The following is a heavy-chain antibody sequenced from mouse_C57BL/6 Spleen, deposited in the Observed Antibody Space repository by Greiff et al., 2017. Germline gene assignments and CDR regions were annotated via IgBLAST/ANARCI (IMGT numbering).Heavy chain of an antibody. CDR1: GFTFSNYW. CDR2: IRLKSDNYAT. D-gene: IGHD2-5*01. Sequence: EVQGVESGGGLVQPGGSMKLSCVASGFTFSNYWMNWVRQSPEKGLEWVAQIRLKSDNYATHYAESVKGRFTISRDDSKSSVYLQMNNLRAEDTGIYYCTKGYYSNYGGVDYWGQGTSVTVSS. J-gene: IGHJ4*01. CDR3: TKGYYSNYGGVDY. V-gene: IGHV6-3*01.